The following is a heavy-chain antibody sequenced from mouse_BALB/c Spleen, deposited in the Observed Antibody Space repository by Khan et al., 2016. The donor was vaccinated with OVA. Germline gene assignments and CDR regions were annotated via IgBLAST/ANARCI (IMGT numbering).Heavy chain of an antibody. CDR2: IGPGSSNS. J-gene: IGHJ4*01. V-gene: IGHV1S41*01. D-gene: IGHD1-1*01. Sequence: DLVKPGTSVKLSCKASGYTFTSYWINWIKQRPGQGLEWIGRIGPGSSNSYYSEMFKGKAALPVDTSSTTAYIQLSSLSSEDSAVYFCARENYYGRTYYAMDYWGPGTSVTVSS. CDR3: ARENYYGRTYYAMDY. CDR1: GYTFTSYW.